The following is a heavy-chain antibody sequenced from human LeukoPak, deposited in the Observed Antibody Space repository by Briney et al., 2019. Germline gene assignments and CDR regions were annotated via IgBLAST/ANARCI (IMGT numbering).Heavy chain of an antibody. CDR1: GFTFSSYA. Sequence: PGGSLRLSCAASGFTFSSYAIHWARQAPGKGLEWVAVISYDGSSKYYADSVKGRFTISRDNSINALYLQMNSLRLDDTAVYYCVGEIGPRSFDYWGQGTLVTVSS. J-gene: IGHJ4*02. V-gene: IGHV3-30-3*01. CDR3: VGEIGPRSFDY. D-gene: IGHD3-16*01. CDR2: ISYDGSSK.